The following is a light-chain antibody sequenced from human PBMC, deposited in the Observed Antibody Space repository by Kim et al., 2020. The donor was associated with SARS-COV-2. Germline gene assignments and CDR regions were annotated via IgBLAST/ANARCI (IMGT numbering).Light chain of an antibody. CDR3: QQYHRSPWT. CDR1: QSVSNSY. Sequence: SPGESATLSCRASQSVSNSYLAWYQQKPGQAPSLLMYGASSRATGVPDRFSGSGSETDFTLTISRLEPDDFAVYYCQQYHRSPWTFGPGTKVDIK. V-gene: IGKV3-20*01. CDR2: GAS. J-gene: IGKJ1*01.